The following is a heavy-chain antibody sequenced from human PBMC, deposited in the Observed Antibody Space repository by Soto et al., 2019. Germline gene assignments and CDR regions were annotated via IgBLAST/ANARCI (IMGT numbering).Heavy chain of an antibody. CDR1: GDSISSSVW. Sequence: SETLSRTGVVSGDSISSSVWWTWVRQPPGKGLEWIGEVGHTGNTNYNPSLKSRVTRSVDKSTNALSLTVTYVAPANPAPYSCATKAWLRFDYWGQGALVTVSS. CDR2: VGHTGNT. J-gene: IGHJ4*02. D-gene: IGHD5-12*01. CDR3: ATKAWLRFDY. V-gene: IGHV4-4*02.